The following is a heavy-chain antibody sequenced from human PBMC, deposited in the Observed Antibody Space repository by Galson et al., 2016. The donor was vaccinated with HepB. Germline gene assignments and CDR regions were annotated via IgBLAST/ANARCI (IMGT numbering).Heavy chain of an antibody. CDR1: GLIISTNY. J-gene: IGHJ3*02. Sequence: SLRLSCAVSGLIISTNYMSWVRQAPGSGLEWVSVIYGGGSTFYADSVKGRFTISRDNAKNSLSLQMNSLRVEDTAVYYCARDSWDIVVVSPAMFTFDIWGRGTMVTVSS. V-gene: IGHV3-53*01. CDR3: ARDSWDIVVVSPAMFTFDI. D-gene: IGHD2-2*01. CDR2: IYGGGST.